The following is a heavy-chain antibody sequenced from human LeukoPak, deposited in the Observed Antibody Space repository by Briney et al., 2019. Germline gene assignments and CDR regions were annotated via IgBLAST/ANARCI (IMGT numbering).Heavy chain of an antibody. J-gene: IGHJ4*02. D-gene: IGHD3-22*01. CDR2: IHYSGST. Sequence: SETLPLTCTVSGGSISSSNSYWGWIRQPPGKGLEWIGSIHYSGSTYYNPSLKGRVTISVDTSKNQFFLKLSSVTAADTAVYYCARLYYYDSSGYVDYWGQGTLVAVSS. CDR3: ARLYYYDSSGYVDY. V-gene: IGHV4-39*01. CDR1: GGSISSSNSY.